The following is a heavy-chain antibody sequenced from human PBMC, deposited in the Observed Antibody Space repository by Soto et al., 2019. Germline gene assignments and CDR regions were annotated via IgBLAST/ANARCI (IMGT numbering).Heavy chain of an antibody. D-gene: IGHD3-22*01. Sequence: PGGSLRLSCAASGFTFSSYAMSWVRQAPGKGLEWVSAIGGSGGSTYYADSVKGRFTISRDNAKNSLYLQMNSLRAEDTAVYYCARVVYYDSSGYQYWGQGTLVTVSS. J-gene: IGHJ4*02. V-gene: IGHV3-23*01. CDR3: ARVVYYDSSGYQY. CDR2: IGGSGGST. CDR1: GFTFSSYA.